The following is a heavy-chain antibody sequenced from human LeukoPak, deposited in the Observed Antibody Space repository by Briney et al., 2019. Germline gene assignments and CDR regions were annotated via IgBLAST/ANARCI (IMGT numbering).Heavy chain of an antibody. J-gene: IGHJ3*02. D-gene: IGHD5-24*01. CDR3: ARVGDGLNDAFDI. V-gene: IGHV1-2*06. CDR1: GYTFTGYY. Sequence: ASVKVSCKASGYTFTGYYMNWVRQAPGQGLEWMGRINPNSGGTNYAQKFQGRVTMTRDTSISTAYMEPSRLRSDDTAVYYCARVGDGLNDAFDIWGQGTMVTVSS. CDR2: INPNSGGT.